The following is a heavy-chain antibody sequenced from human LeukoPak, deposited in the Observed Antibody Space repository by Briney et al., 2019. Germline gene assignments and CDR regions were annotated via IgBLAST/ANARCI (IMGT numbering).Heavy chain of an antibody. J-gene: IGHJ6*04. CDR2: ISWNRGTM. Sequence: ARPLRLSCAASGFTFDDYVMPWLRQPPGKGLEWVSGISWNRGTMGYADSVKGQFTISRDNAKNSLYLQMNSLRAEDTALYYCAKDWVSDWFGVAMDVWGKGTTVTVSS. V-gene: IGHV3-9*01. CDR3: AKDWVSDWFGVAMDV. CDR1: GFTFDDYV. D-gene: IGHD3-10*01.